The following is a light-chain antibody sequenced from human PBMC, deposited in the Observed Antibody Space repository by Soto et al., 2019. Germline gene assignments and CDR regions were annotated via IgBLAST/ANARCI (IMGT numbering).Light chain of an antibody. CDR3: QQYGSTPHT. CDR2: DAS. V-gene: IGKV3-20*01. J-gene: IGKJ4*01. CDR1: QRVRSNS. Sequence: EIVLPQSPDTRSLSLGARATLACRASQRVRSNSLAWYQQKPGQAPRFLIYDASSRATGIPDRFSGSGSGTDFTLTISRLEPEDFAVYSCQQYGSTPHTFGGGTKVDTK.